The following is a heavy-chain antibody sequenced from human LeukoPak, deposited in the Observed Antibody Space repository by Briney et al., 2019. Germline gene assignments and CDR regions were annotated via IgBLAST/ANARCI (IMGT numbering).Heavy chain of an antibody. CDR2: IYYSGST. V-gene: IGHV4-61*01. CDR1: GGSISSSSYY. Sequence: SETLSLTCTVSGGSISSSSYYWGWIRQPPGKGLEWIGYIYYSGSTNYNPSLKSRVTISVDTSKNQFSLKLSSVTAADTAVYYCAREPLNYDILTGYSTEGWFDPWGQGTLVTVS. J-gene: IGHJ5*02. CDR3: AREPLNYDILTGYSTEGWFDP. D-gene: IGHD3-9*01.